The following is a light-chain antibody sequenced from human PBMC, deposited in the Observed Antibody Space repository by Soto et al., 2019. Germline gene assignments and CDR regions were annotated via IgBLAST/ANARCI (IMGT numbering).Light chain of an antibody. V-gene: IGKV1-5*03. J-gene: IGKJ1*01. Sequence: DIQMTQSPSTLSASVGDRVTITCRASQSISSWLAWYQQKPGKAPKLLIYKASSLESGVPSRFSGSGSGTEFTLTISSLQPDDFVTYYCQQYDHGWTFGQGTKVEIK. CDR1: QSISSW. CDR3: QQYDHGWT. CDR2: KAS.